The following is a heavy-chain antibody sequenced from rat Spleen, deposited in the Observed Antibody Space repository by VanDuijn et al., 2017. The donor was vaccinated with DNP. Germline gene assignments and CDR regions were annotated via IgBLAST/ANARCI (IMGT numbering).Heavy chain of an antibody. CDR1: GFTFSTAW. Sequence: EVQVLESGGGLVQPGSSLKLSCATSGFTFSTAWLYWYRQFPDKRLEWVARIKAKSNNYATDYTESVKGRFTISRDDSKSSIYLQLNSVTTEDTATYYCARGISSYHGYNSYWHFDFWGPGTVVTVSS. J-gene: IGHJ1*01. CDR3: ARGISSYHGYNSYWHFDF. CDR2: IKAKSNNYAT. V-gene: IGHV6-6*01. D-gene: IGHD1-9*01.